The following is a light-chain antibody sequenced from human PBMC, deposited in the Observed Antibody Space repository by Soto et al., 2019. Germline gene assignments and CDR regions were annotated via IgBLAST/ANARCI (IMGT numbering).Light chain of an antibody. J-gene: IGKJ1*01. CDR2: GAS. V-gene: IGKV3-20*01. CDR3: QQYGSSPA. Sequence: EIVLTQSPGTLSLSPGERATLSCRASQSVSSIFLAWYQQKPGQAPRLLIYGASNRASDIPDRFSGGVSGTDFTLTITRLEPEDFAVYYCQQYGSSPAFGQGTKVDIK. CDR1: QSVSSIF.